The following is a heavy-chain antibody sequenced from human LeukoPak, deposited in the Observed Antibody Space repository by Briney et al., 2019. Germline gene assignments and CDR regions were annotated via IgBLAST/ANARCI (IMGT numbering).Heavy chain of an antibody. CDR3: ARAAVDSSSWYLGY. CDR2: IYYSGGT. CDR1: GGSINNINYY. D-gene: IGHD6-13*01. Sequence: SQTLSLTCTVSGGSINNINYYWNWIRQPPGKGLESIVYIYYSGGTYYNPSLKSRVTISVDTSKNQFSLNLSSVTGAVTAVYYCARAAVDSSSWYLGYWGEGSLVTVSS. V-gene: IGHV4-31*03. J-gene: IGHJ4*02.